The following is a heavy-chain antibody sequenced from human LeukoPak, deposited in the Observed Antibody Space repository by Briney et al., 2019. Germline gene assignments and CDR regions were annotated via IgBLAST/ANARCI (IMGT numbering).Heavy chain of an antibody. CDR3: ARDNKDRDTPTY. Sequence: SVKVSCRASGGTFSSYAISWVRQAPGQGLEWMGGIIPIFGTANYAQKFQGRVTITADKSTSTAYMELSSLRAEDTAVYYCARDNKDRDTPTYWGQGTLVTVSS. D-gene: IGHD1-14*01. J-gene: IGHJ4*02. CDR2: IIPIFGTA. V-gene: IGHV1-69*06. CDR1: GGTFSSYA.